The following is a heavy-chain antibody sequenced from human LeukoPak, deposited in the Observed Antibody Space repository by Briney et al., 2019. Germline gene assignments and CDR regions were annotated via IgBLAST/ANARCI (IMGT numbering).Heavy chain of an antibody. CDR2: INPNSGGT. V-gene: IGHV1-2*02. Sequence: ASVKVSCKASGYTFTGYYMHWVRQAPGQGLEWMGWINPNSGGTNYAQKFQGRVTMTRDTSISTAYMELSRLRSDDTAVYYCARDYYDSSGQYYFDYWGQGTLVTVSS. D-gene: IGHD3-22*01. CDR1: GYTFTGYY. CDR3: ARDYYDSSGQYYFDY. J-gene: IGHJ4*02.